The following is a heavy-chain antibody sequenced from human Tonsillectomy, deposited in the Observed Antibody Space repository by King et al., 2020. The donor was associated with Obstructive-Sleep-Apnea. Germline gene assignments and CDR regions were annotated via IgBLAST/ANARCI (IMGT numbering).Heavy chain of an antibody. CDR1: GFTFDDYA. Sequence: VQLVESGGGLVQPGRSLRLSCAASGFTFDDYAMHWVRQVPGKGLEWVSGVSWNSGSIGYADSVKGRFTISRDNAKNSLYLQMNRLRPEDTALYFCAKALSSGWYSPQDYWGKGTLVTVSS. CDR3: AKALSSGWYSPQDY. CDR2: VSWNSGSI. V-gene: IGHV3-9*01. D-gene: IGHD6-19*01. J-gene: IGHJ4*02.